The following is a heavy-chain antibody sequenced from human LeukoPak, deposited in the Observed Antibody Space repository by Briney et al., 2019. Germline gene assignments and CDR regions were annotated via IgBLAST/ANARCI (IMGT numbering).Heavy chain of an antibody. J-gene: IGHJ4*02. Sequence: SVTVSCKVSGGTFSNDSITWVRQAPGQGLEWVGGITPIFDAPNYAPKFQGRLTISADGSTSTVYMDLRSLRSEDTAVYFCARGPPPLYSGSYRPLDHWGQGTLVTVSS. CDR1: GGTFSNDS. CDR2: ITPIFDAP. D-gene: IGHD1-26*01. CDR3: ARGPPPLYSGSYRPLDH. V-gene: IGHV1-69*13.